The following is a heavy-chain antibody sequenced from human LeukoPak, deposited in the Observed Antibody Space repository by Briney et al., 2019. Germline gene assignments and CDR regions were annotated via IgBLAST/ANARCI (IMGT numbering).Heavy chain of an antibody. CDR3: AKPSLYDSSGYRFDY. CDR1: GFTFSSYG. CDR2: IWYDGSNK. Sequence: GGSLRLSCAASGFTFSSYGMHWVRQAPGKGLEWVAVIWYDGSNKYYADSVKGRFTISRDNSKNTLYLQMNSLRAEDTAVYYCAKPSLYDSSGYRFDYWGQGTLVTVSS. D-gene: IGHD3-22*01. J-gene: IGHJ4*02. V-gene: IGHV3-33*06.